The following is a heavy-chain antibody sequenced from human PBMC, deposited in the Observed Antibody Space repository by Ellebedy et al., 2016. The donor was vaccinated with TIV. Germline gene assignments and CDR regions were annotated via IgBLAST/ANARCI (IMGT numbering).Heavy chain of an antibody. CDR2: ISGSGDIT. CDR3: ATERDSGSTDY. J-gene: IGHJ4*02. D-gene: IGHD1-26*01. V-gene: IGHV3-23*01. Sequence: PGGSLRLSCAGSGFTFTTHAMSWVRQAPGTGLEWVSAISGSGDITNYADSVKGRFTISRDNSKNTLYLQMNSLRAEDTAVYYCATERDSGSTDYWGQGTLVTVSS. CDR1: GFTFTTHA.